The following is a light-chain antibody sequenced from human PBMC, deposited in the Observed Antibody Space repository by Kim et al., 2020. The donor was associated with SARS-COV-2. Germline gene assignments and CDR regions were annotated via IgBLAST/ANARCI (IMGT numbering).Light chain of an antibody. CDR1: SSDVGSYNY. CDR2: DVS. J-gene: IGLJ2*01. V-gene: IGLV2-14*03. Sequence: PGQSITISCTGTSSDVGSYNYVSWYQQHPGKAPKLMIYDVSNRPSGVSNRFSGSKSDDTASLTISGLQAEDEADYYCSSYTSSSVVFGGGTQLTVL. CDR3: SSYTSSSVV.